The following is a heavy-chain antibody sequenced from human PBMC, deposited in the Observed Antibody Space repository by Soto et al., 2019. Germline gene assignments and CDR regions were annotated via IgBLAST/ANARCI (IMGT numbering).Heavy chain of an antibody. CDR3: VRDRAEYESSTWNPVEYFQY. CDR2: ISSSGSYI. V-gene: IGHV3-21*01. Sequence: GGSLRLSCAASGFTFSSCSMNWVRQAPGKGLEWVSSISSSGSYIYYADSVKGRFAISRDNVKNSLYLQMNSLRAEDTAVYFCVRDRAEYESSTWNPVEYFQYWGQGTLVTVSS. J-gene: IGHJ1*01. D-gene: IGHD6-13*01. CDR1: GFTFSSCS.